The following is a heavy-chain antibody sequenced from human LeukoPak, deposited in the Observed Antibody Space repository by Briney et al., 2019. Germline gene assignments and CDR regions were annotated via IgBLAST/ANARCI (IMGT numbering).Heavy chain of an antibody. V-gene: IGHV3-23*01. D-gene: IGHD1-26*01. Sequence: GGSLRLSCAASGFTFSSYAMSWVRQAPGKGLEWVSAISGSGGSTYYADSVKGRFTISRDNSKNTLYLQMNSLRAEDTAVYYCAKDFRFFGSGTPGGRFDYWGQGTLVTVSS. CDR2: ISGSGGST. J-gene: IGHJ4*02. CDR1: GFTFSSYA. CDR3: AKDFRFFGSGTPGGRFDY.